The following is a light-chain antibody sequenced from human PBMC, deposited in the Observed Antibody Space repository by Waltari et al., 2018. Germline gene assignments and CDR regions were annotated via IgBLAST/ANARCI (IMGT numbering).Light chain of an antibody. J-gene: IGLJ2*01. CDR2: QDS. CDR3: QAWDSSTVV. CDR1: KSGDKF. Sequence: SYELTQPPPVSVPPGQTASITCSGDKSGDKFACWYQQKPGQSPVLVIYQDSKRPSGIPERFSGSNSGNTATLTISGTQAMDEADYYCQAWDSSTVVFGGGTKLTVL. V-gene: IGLV3-1*01.